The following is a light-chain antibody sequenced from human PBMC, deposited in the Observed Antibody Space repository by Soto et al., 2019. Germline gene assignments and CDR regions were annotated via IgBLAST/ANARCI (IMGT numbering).Light chain of an antibody. V-gene: IGKV3-20*01. CDR3: QHYSSSPIT. J-gene: IGKJ5*01. CDR2: GAS. Sequence: EIVLTQSPGTLSLSPGERATLSCRASQSVSSSYLAWYQQKPGQAPRLLISGASSRATGIPDRFSGSGSATDFTLTISRLEPEDFALYYCQHYSSSPITFGQGTRLEIK. CDR1: QSVSSSY.